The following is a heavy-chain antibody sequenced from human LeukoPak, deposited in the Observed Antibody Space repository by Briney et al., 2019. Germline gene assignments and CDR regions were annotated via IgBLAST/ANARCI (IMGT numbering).Heavy chain of an antibody. CDR2: ISGSGGST. Sequence: GGSLRLSCAASGFTFSSYAMSWVRQAPGKGLEWVSAISGSGGSTYYADSVKGRFTISRDNSKNMLYLQMNSLRAEDTAVYYCAKSSLYYDILTGSIHDAFDIWGQGTMVTVSS. V-gene: IGHV3-23*01. CDR3: AKSSLYYDILTGSIHDAFDI. J-gene: IGHJ3*02. CDR1: GFTFSSYA. D-gene: IGHD3-9*01.